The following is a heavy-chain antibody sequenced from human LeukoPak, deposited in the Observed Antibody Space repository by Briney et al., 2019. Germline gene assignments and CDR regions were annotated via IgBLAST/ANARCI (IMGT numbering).Heavy chain of an antibody. D-gene: IGHD3-10*01. J-gene: IGHJ4*02. CDR2: ISDGASST. V-gene: IGHV3-23*01. CDR3: AKEVVEYYYGSGRKDSYYFDY. Sequence: GGSLRLSCAASGFIFSNYAMTWVRQAPGKGLEWVASISDGASSTYYADSVKGRFTISRDNSKRTLYLQVTSLGPEDTAVYYCAKEVVEYYYGSGRKDSYYFDYWGQGTLVTVSS. CDR1: GFIFSNYA.